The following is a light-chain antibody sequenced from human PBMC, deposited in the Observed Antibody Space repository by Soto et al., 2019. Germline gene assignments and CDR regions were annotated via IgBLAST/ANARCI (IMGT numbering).Light chain of an antibody. CDR1: SSDVGGYNY. V-gene: IGLV2-8*01. CDR2: EVS. CDR3: SSYAGTNNLLYV. J-gene: IGLJ1*01. Sequence: QSVLTQPPSASGSPGQSVTISCTGTSSDVGGYNYVSWYQQHPGKVPKLMIYEVSKRPSGVPDRFSGSKSGNTASLTVSGLQAEDEADYYCSSYAGTNNLLYVFGTGTKLTVL.